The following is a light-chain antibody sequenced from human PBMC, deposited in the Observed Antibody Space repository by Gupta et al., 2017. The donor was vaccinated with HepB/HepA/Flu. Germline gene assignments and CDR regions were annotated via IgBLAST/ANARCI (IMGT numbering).Light chain of an antibody. J-gene: IGLJ2*01. V-gene: IGLV3-21*03. CDR3: QVWDSSSDHVV. CDR1: NIGSKS. Sequence: SSVLTQPPSVSVAPGKTARIYCGGNNIGSKSVHWYQQKPGQAPVLVVYDDSDRPSGIPERFSGSNSGNTATLTISRVEAGDEADYYCQVWDSSSDHVVFGGGTKLTVL. CDR2: DDS.